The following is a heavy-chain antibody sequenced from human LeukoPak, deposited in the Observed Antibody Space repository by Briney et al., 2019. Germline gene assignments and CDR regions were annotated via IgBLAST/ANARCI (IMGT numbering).Heavy chain of an antibody. J-gene: IGHJ5*02. D-gene: IGHD2-2*01. V-gene: IGHV4-34*01. Sequence: SETLSLTCAVYGGSFSGYYWSWIRQPPGKGLEWIGEINHRGSTNYNPSLKSRVTISVDTSKNQFSLKLSSVTAADTAVYYCARGQDIVVVPAATTNWFDPWGQGTLVTVSS. CDR3: ARGQDIVVVPAATTNWFDP. CDR1: GGSFSGYY. CDR2: INHRGST.